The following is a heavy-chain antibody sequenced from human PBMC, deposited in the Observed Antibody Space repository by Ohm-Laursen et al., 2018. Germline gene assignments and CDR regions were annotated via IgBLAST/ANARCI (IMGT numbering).Heavy chain of an antibody. D-gene: IGHD5-24*01. V-gene: IGHV3-30*18. J-gene: IGHJ4*02. CDR2: ISFDGNDK. Sequence: SLRLSCAAPGFTFSSYGMHWVRQAPGKGLQWVALISFDGNDKYYADSVRGRFIISRDTSKNTLYLQMNSLRTEDTAVYYCAKDLRVATITPFDYWGQGTLVTVSS. CDR3: AKDLRVATITPFDY. CDR1: GFTFSSYG.